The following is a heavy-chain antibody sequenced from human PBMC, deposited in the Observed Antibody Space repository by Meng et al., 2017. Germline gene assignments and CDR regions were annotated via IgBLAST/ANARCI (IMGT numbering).Heavy chain of an antibody. V-gene: IGHV4-34*01. D-gene: IGHD3-9*01. CDR3: ARDRYKDFDWLQNGMDV. CDR2: INHSGST. Sequence: SETLSLTCAVYGGSFSGYYWSWIRQPPGKGLEWIGEINHSGSTNYNPSLKSRVTISVDTSKNQFSLKLSSVTAADTAVYYCARDRYKDFDWLQNGMDVWGQGNTVNVSS. CDR1: GGSFSGYY. J-gene: IGHJ6*02.